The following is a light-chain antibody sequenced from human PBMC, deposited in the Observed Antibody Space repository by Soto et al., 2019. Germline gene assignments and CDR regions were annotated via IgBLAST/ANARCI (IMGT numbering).Light chain of an antibody. CDR2: SAS. J-gene: IGKJ3*01. V-gene: IGKV3-15*01. CDR3: QQYNDRLT. Sequence: EIVVTQSPATLSVSPGERVTLSCRASQSVSINLAWYQQKPGQAPRLLIFSASSRATGIPARFSGSGSGTEFTLAISSLQSEDFAVYYCQQYNDRLTFGPGTKVDIK. CDR1: QSVSIN.